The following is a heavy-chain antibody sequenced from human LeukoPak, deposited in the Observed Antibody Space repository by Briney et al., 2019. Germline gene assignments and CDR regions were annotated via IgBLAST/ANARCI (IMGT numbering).Heavy chain of an antibody. J-gene: IGHJ5*02. D-gene: IGHD2-15*01. V-gene: IGHV4-34*01. CDR3: ARVVVVAATGNNWFDP. CDR1: GGSFSGYY. Sequence: SETLSLTCAVYGGSFSGYYWSWIRQPPGKGLEWIGSIYYSGSTYYNPSLKSRVTISVDTSKNQFSLKLSSVTAADTAVYYCARVVVVAATGNNWFDPWGQGTLVTVSS. CDR2: IYYSGST.